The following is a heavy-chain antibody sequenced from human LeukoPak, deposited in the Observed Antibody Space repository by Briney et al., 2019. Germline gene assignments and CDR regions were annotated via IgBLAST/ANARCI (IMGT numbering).Heavy chain of an antibody. D-gene: IGHD3-10*01. V-gene: IGHV4-39*07. Sequence: PSETLSLTCSVSGVSISSGSNYWGWIRQPPGKTLEWIGSIYSSGSTYYNPSLKSRVIILIDTTKNHFSLNLSSGTAADTAVYYCARSDGYGLVGIWGQGTMVTVSS. CDR1: GVSISSGSNY. CDR3: ARSDGYGLVGI. CDR2: IYSSGST. J-gene: IGHJ3*02.